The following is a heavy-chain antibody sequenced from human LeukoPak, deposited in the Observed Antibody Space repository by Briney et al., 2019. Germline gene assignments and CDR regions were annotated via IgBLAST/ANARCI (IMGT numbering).Heavy chain of an antibody. V-gene: IGHV3-23*01. CDR2: ISGSGGNT. CDR1: GFTFSSYA. D-gene: IGHD3-3*01. J-gene: IGHJ4*02. CDR3: AEGYDFLDY. Sequence: GASLRLSCAASGFTFSSYAMSWARQAPGKGLEGVSDISGSGGNTYYADSVKGRFTISRDNSKNTLSLQMNSLRAEDTAVYYCAEGYDFLDYWGQGTLVTVSS.